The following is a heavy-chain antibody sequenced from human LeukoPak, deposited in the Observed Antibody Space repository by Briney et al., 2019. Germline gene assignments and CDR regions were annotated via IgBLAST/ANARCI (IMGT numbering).Heavy chain of an antibody. Sequence: GGSLRLSCAASGFTFSSYSMNWVRQAPGKGLEWVSYISSSSSTIYYADSVKGRFTISRDNAKNSLYLQMNSLGAEDTAVYYCARALRYFDWLSTSPEYNWFDPWGQGTLATVSS. CDR3: ARALRYFDWLSTSPEYNWFDP. CDR2: ISSSSSTI. CDR1: GFTFSSYS. V-gene: IGHV3-48*01. D-gene: IGHD3-9*01. J-gene: IGHJ5*02.